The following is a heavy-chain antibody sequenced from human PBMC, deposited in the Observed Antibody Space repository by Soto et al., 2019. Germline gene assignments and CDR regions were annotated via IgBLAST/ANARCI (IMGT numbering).Heavy chain of an antibody. V-gene: IGHV3-30*18. Sequence: GGSLRLSCAASGFTFSRYGMHWVRQAPGKGLEWVAVTSSDGNNRYYEGSVEGRFTISRDNSKNTLYLQLNSLRPEDTAMYYCAKGGTGWADVLDIWGQGTMVTVS. D-gene: IGHD6-19*01. CDR3: AKGGTGWADVLDI. CDR1: GFTFSRYG. J-gene: IGHJ3*02. CDR2: TSSDGNNR.